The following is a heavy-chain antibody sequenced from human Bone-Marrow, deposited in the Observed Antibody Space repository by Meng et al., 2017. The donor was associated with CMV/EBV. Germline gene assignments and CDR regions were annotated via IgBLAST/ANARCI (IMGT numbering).Heavy chain of an antibody. CDR3: ARSIVAKGFDY. CDR1: GFTFRNYA. Sequence: GESLKISCGGSGFTFRNYAMSWVRQAPGKGLEWVSAITDSGGDTYHADSVKGRFTISRDNSKNTLYLQMNSLRAEDTALYYRARSIVAKGFDYWGQGTLVTVSS. D-gene: IGHD5-12*01. J-gene: IGHJ4*02. CDR2: ITDSGGDT. V-gene: IGHV3-23*01.